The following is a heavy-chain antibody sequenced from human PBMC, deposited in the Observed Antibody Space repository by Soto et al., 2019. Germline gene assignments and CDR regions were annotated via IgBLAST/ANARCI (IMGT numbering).Heavy chain of an antibody. J-gene: IGHJ6*02. CDR1: RYTFTGHY. V-gene: IGHV1-2*02. CDR3: ARDLCPLGSGSPCPLYGLDF. D-gene: IGHD3-10*01. Sequence: GASVKVSCKASRYTFTGHYMHWIRQVSGKRXEYLGWLKSDNGGTYYAPKFQGRVTFTRDTSTSTAYMELSGLQSDDTAVYFCARDLCPLGSGSPCPLYGLDFWGQGTTVTVSS. CDR2: LKSDNGGT.